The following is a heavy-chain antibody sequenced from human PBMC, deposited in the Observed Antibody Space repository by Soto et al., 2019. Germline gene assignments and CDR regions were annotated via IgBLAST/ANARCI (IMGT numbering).Heavy chain of an antibody. CDR2: IDPSDSYT. CDR1: VYSFTSDW. V-gene: IGHV5-10-1*01. Sequence: GVSLKMSCKGSVYSFTSDWISWVRKMPGKGLEWMGRIDPSDSYTNYSPSFQGHVTISADKSISTAYLQWSSLKASDTAMYYCARAVLNCSGGSCYSALDYWGQGTL. CDR3: ARAVLNCSGGSCYSALDY. J-gene: IGHJ4*02. D-gene: IGHD2-15*01.